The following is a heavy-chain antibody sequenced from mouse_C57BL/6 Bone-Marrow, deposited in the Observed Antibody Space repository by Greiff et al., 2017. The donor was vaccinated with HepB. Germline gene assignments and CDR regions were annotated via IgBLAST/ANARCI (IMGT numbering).Heavy chain of an antibody. J-gene: IGHJ3*01. D-gene: IGHD2-4*01. V-gene: IGHV14-4*01. Sequence: EVQGVESGAELVRPGASVKLSCTASGFNIKDDYMHWVKQRPEQGLEWIGWIDPENGDTEYASKFQGKATITADTSSNTAYLQLSSLTSEDTAVYYCTNDYDQTAWFAYWGQGTLVTVSA. CDR1: GFNIKDDY. CDR2: IDPENGDT. CDR3: TNDYDQTAWFAY.